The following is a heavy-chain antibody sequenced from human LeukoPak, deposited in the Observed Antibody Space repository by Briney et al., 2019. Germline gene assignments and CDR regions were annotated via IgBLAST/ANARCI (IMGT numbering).Heavy chain of an antibody. CDR2: INHSGST. CDR3: ARKWLRSLDY. J-gene: IGHJ4*02. CDR1: GGSFSGYY. V-gene: IGHV4-34*01. Sequence: SETLSLTCAVYGGSFSGYYWSWIRQPPGKGLEWIGEINHSGSTNYNPSLKSRVTISVDTSKNQFSLKLSSVTAADTAVYYCARKWLRSLDYWGQRTLVTVSS. D-gene: IGHD5-12*01.